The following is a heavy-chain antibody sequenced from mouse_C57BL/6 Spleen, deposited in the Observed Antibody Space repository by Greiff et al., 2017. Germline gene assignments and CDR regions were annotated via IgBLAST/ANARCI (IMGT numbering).Heavy chain of an antibody. CDR3: ARDYCGSSLRYFDV. J-gene: IGHJ1*03. V-gene: IGHV1-81*01. Sequence: QVQLQQSGAELARPGASVKLSCKASGYTFTSYGISWVKQSTGQGLEWIGEIYPRSGNTYYNEKFKGKATLTADKSSSTAYMELRSLTSEDSAVYFCARDYCGSSLRYFDVWGTGTTVTVSS. CDR2: IYPRSGNT. D-gene: IGHD1-1*01. CDR1: GYTFTSYG.